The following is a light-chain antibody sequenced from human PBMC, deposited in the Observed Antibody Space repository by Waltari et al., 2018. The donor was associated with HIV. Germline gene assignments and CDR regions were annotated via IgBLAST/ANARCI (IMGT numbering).Light chain of an antibody. CDR2: AAS. CDR3: QQYQSWPRT. J-gene: IGKJ4*01. V-gene: IGKV3D-15*01. CDR1: QTVSGN. Sequence: DIVMTQSPCTLSVSPGERATLSCKASQTVSGNLAWYQQRPGQSPRLLIYAASTRATDTPPRFSGSGSETDFTLTIGSLQSEDFAIYFCQQYQSWPRTFGQGTKVEIK.